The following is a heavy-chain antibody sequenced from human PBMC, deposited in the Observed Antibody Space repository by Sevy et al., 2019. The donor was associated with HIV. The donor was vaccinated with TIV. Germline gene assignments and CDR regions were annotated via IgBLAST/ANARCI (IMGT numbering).Heavy chain of an antibody. Sequence: GGSLRLSCAASGFTFSTYWMSWFRRAPAKGLEWVANVKEDGTEKFYVDSVKGRFTMSRDNAKNSLYLQMNSLRAEDAAVYYCARDNATVTRRGLRYYYYGTDVWGQGTTVTVSS. J-gene: IGHJ6*02. CDR1: GFTFSTYW. CDR3: ARDNATVTRRGLRYYYYGTDV. CDR2: VKEDGTEK. V-gene: IGHV3-7*01. D-gene: IGHD4-17*01.